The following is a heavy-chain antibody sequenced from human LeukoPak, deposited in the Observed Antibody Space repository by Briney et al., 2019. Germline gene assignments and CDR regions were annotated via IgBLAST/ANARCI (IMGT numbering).Heavy chain of an antibody. J-gene: IGHJ4*02. CDR3: AKGGPYDSSGQALFDY. CDR2: ISYDGSNK. Sequence: GGSLRLSCAASGFTFSSYAMHWVRQAPGKGLEWVAVISYDGSNKYYADSVKGRSTISRDNSKNTLYLQMNSLRAEDTAVYYCAKGGPYDSSGQALFDYWGQGTLVTVSS. D-gene: IGHD3-22*01. V-gene: IGHV3-30-3*01. CDR1: GFTFSSYA.